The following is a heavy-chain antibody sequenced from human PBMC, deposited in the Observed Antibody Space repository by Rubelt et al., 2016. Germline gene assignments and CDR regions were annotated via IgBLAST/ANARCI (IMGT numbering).Heavy chain of an antibody. CDR3: APRWCGGDCKNAFDI. J-gene: IGHJ3*02. Sequence: QVQLVQSGAEVKKPGASVKVSCKVSGYTLTELSMHWVRQAPGKGLEWMGGFDPEDGETTYAQEFQGGVTMTWDTSTDTAYMALSSLRSEDTALYYWAPRWCGGDCKNAFDIWGQGTMVTVSS. CDR2: FDPEDGET. CDR1: GYTLTELS. D-gene: IGHD2-21*02. V-gene: IGHV1-24*01.